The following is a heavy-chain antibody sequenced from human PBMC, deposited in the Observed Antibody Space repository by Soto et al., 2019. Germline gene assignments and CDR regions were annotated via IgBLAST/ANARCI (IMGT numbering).Heavy chain of an antibody. CDR3: ARHMRAVASPLGY. D-gene: IGHD6-19*01. CDR2: IYYNGNA. CDR1: GGSFSNTIYY. Sequence: SETLSLTCSVSGGSFSNTIYYWAWVRQPPGKGLEWIGSIYYNGNAFYNPSLKSRVTISVDSSKSQFSLKVTSVTAADTAVYYCARHMRAVASPLGYWGQGALVTVSS. J-gene: IGHJ4*02. V-gene: IGHV4-39*01.